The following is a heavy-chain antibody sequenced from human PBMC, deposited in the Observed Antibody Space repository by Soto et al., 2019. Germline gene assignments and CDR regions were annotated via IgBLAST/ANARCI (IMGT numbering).Heavy chain of an antibody. J-gene: IGHJ4*02. V-gene: IGHV3-9*01. Sequence: QPGGSLRLSCAASGFTFDDNAMHWVRQVLGKGLEWVSSISWNSGYIGYADSVKGRFITSRDNAKNSLYLQMNSLRPEDTALYYCVRSKGGYSYGTPFDYWGQGTLVTVSS. CDR3: VRSKGGYSYGTPFDY. CDR2: ISWNSGYI. D-gene: IGHD5-18*01. CDR1: GFTFDDNA.